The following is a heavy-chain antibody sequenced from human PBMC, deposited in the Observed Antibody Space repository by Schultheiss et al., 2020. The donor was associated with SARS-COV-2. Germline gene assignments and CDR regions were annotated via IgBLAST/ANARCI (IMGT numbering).Heavy chain of an antibody. CDR2: IYWNDDK. CDR1: GFSLSTSGMC. V-gene: IGHV2-5*08. D-gene: IGHD6-13*01. J-gene: IGHJ4*02. Sequence: SGPTLVKPTQTLTLTCTFSGFSLSTSGMCVSWIRQPPGKALEWLALIYWNDDKRYSPSLKSRLTITKDTSKNQVVLTMTNMDPVDTATYYCAHSQRAAGLYYFDYWGQGTLVTVSS. CDR3: AHSQRAAGLYYFDY.